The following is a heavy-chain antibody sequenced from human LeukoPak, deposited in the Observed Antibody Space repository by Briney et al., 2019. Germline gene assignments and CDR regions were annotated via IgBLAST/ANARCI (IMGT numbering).Heavy chain of an antibody. Sequence: PSETPSLTCTVSGGSISSYYWSWIRQPPGKGLEWIGYIYYSGSTNYNPSLKSRVTISVDTSKNQFSLKLSSVTAADTAVYYCARHPGSRSAFGIWGQGTMVTVSS. CDR2: IYYSGST. J-gene: IGHJ3*02. CDR1: GGSISSYY. D-gene: IGHD3-10*01. CDR3: ARHPGSRSAFGI. V-gene: IGHV4-59*08.